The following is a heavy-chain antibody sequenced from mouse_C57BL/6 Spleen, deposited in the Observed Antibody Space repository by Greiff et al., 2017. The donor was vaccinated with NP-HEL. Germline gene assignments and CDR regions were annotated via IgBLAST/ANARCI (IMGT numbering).Heavy chain of an antibody. CDR2: ISDGGSYT. Sequence: EVHLVESGGGLVKPGGSLKLSCAASGFTFSSYAMSWVRQTPEKRLEWVATISDGGSYTYYPDNVKGRFTISRDNAKNNLYLQMSHLKSEDTAMYYCARESPTYYSNYVGYFDVWGTGTTVTVSS. V-gene: IGHV5-4*01. J-gene: IGHJ1*03. CDR1: GFTFSSYA. CDR3: ARESPTYYSNYVGYFDV. D-gene: IGHD2-5*01.